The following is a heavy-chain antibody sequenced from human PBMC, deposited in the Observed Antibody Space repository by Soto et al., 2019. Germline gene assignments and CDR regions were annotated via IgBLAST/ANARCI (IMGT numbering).Heavy chain of an antibody. J-gene: IGHJ4*02. CDR2: ITRSGSSI. D-gene: IGHD3-10*01. Sequence: SCKASGYTFTDYAMHWIRQAPGKGLECVSYITRSGSSIYYADSVKGRITISRDNAKNSLYLQMHSLRAEDTAVYYCARVPYGSDIDYFDYWGQGTLVTVSS. CDR1: GYTFTDYA. V-gene: IGHV3-11*01. CDR3: ARVPYGSDIDYFDY.